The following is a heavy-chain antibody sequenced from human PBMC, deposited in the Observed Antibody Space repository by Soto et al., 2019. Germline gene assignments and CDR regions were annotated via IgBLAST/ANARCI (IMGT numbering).Heavy chain of an antibody. D-gene: IGHD6-6*01. Sequence: GASVKVSCKASGGTFSSYAISWVRQAPGQGLEWMGGIIPIFGTANYAQKFQGRVTITADESTSTAYMELSSLRSEDTAVYYCARDLAARPEGAFGIWGQGTMVTVS. J-gene: IGHJ3*02. CDR2: IIPIFGTA. CDR1: GGTFSSYA. V-gene: IGHV1-69*13. CDR3: ARDLAARPEGAFGI.